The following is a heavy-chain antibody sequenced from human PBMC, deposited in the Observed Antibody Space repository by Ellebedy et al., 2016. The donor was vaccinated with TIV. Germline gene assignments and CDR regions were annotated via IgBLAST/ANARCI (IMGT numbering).Heavy chain of an antibody. V-gene: IGHV3-7*01. CDR1: GFAFGSSW. CDR3: ARDPYHGALDY. CDR2: LDQDGRQK. J-gene: IGHJ4*02. Sequence: GESLKISCAASGFAFGSSWMAWVRQTPEKGLEWVANLDQDGRQKDYVDSVRGRFTISRDNAQNLLFLQMNNLRLEDTAVYYCARDPYHGALDYWGQGTLVAVSS. D-gene: IGHD2-2*01.